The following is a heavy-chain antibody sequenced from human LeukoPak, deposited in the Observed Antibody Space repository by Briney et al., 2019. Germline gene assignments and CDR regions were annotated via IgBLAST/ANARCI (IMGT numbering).Heavy chain of an antibody. J-gene: IGHJ3*02. CDR2: TNQEGSER. CDR1: GFTFSPYW. Sequence: PGGSLRLSCAASGFTFSPYWMSWVRQAPGKGLEWVANTNQEGSERYYVDSVKGRFTISRDNAKNSLYLQMNSLRVEDTAIYYCASHGYGDAYAFDIWGQGTMVTVSS. D-gene: IGHD4-17*01. V-gene: IGHV3-7*01. CDR3: ASHGYGDAYAFDI.